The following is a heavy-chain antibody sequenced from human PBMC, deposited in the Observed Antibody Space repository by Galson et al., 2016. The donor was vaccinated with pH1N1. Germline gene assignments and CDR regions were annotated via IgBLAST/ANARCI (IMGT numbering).Heavy chain of an antibody. CDR3: AHSLYGDYVGWFDP. CDR1: GFSLSTSGVG. V-gene: IGHV2-5*01. J-gene: IGHJ5*02. Sequence: PALVKPTQTLTLTCTFSGFSLSTSGVGVGWIRQPPGKALEWLALIYWNDDKRYSPSLKSRRTITKDTSKNQVVRTMTNTDPVDTATYYCAHSLYGDYVGWFDPWGQGTLVTVSS. D-gene: IGHD4-17*01. CDR2: IYWNDDK.